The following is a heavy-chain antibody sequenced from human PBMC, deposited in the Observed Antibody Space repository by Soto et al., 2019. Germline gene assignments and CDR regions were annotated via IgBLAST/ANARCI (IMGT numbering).Heavy chain of an antibody. V-gene: IGHV4-34*01. CDR3: ARQSGSGYYTVAY. D-gene: IGHD3-22*01. J-gene: IGHJ4*02. Sequence: PSETLSLTCAVYGGSFSGYYWSWIRQPPGKGLEWIGEINHSGSTNYNPSLKSRVTISVDTSKNQFSLMLSSVTAADTALYYCARQSGSGYYTVAYWGQGTLVT. CDR1: GGSFSGYY. CDR2: INHSGST.